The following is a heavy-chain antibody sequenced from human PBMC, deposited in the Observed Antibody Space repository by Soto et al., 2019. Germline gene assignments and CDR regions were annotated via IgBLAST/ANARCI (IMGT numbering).Heavy chain of an antibody. V-gene: IGHV5-51*01. J-gene: IGHJ4*02. Sequence: PGESLKISCKGSGFTFTTYWIGWVRQVPGKGLEWMGVIYPDDSDTRYSPSFQGRVTISADKSNSTAYLQWSSLEDSDTAVYYCASAFRSNYYAFWGQGTLVTVSS. CDR1: GFTFTTYW. CDR2: IYPDDSDT. CDR3: ASAFRSNYYAF. D-gene: IGHD3-10*01.